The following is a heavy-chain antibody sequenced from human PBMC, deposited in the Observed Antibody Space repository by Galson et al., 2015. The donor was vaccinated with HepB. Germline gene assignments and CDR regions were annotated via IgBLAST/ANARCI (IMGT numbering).Heavy chain of an antibody. CDR2: IWYDGSNK. J-gene: IGHJ5*02. Sequence: SLRLSCAASGFTFSSYGMHWVRQAPGKGLEWVAVIWYDGSNKYYADSVKGRFTISRDNSKNTLYLQMNSLRAEDTAVYYCARDRQGGLNWFDPWGQGTLVTVSS. V-gene: IGHV3-33*01. CDR1: GFTFSSYG. D-gene: IGHD2-15*01. CDR3: ARDRQGGLNWFDP.